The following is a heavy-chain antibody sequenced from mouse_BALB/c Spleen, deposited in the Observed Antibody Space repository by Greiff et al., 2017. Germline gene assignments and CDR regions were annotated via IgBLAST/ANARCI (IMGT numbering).Heavy chain of an antibody. J-gene: IGHJ2*01. CDR2: ISYSGST. CDR3: ARVGKMIYYFDY. D-gene: IGHD2-4*01. V-gene: IGHV3-2*02. CDR1: GYSITSDYA. Sequence: EVKLMESGPGLVKPSQSLSLTCTVTGYSITSDYAWNWIRQFPGNKLEWMGYISYSGSTSYNPSLKSRISITRNTSKNQFFLQLNSVTTEDTATYYCARVGKMIYYFDYWGQGTTLTVSS.